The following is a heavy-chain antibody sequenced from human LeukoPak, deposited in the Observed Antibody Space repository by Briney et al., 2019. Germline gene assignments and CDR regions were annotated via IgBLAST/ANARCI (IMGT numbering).Heavy chain of an antibody. D-gene: IGHD3-22*01. CDR2: IYHSGST. CDR3: ARDVIAGYYYDSRGFFPI. Sequence: PSETLSLTCTVSGYSISSGYYWGWIRQPPGKGLEWIGSIYHSGSTYYNPSLKSRVTISVDTSMNQFSLKLSSVTAADTAAYYCARDVIAGYYYDSRGFFPIWGQGTMVTVSS. V-gene: IGHV4-38-2*02. J-gene: IGHJ3*02. CDR1: GYSISSGYY.